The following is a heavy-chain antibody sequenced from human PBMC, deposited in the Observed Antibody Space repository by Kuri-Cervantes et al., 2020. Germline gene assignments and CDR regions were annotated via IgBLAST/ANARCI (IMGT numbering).Heavy chain of an antibody. CDR3: AKYSSGSRSATDY. Sequence: GGSLRLSCAASGFTFSSYSMNWVRQAPGKGLEWVSAISGSGGSTYYADSVKGRFTISRDNSKNTLYLQMNSLRAEDTAVYYCAKYSSGSRSATDYWGQGTLVTVSS. J-gene: IGHJ4*02. V-gene: IGHV3-23*01. CDR1: GFTFSSYS. CDR2: ISGSGGST. D-gene: IGHD6-19*01.